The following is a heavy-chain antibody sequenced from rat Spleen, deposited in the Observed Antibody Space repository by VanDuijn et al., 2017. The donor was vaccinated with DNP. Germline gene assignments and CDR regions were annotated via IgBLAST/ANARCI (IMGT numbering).Heavy chain of an antibody. CDR2: INKDSSTI. V-gene: IGHV4-2*01. CDR3: ARGPTYRGYADSFDY. Sequence: EVKLVESGGGLVQPGSSLKLSCVASGFNFNDYWMGWVRQAPGKGLEWIGQINKDSSTISYSPSLKDKLTISRDSAQNTLYLQMSKLGSEDTAIYYCARGPTYRGYADSFDYWGQGVTVTVSS. D-gene: IGHD2-3*01. CDR1: GFNFNDYW. J-gene: IGHJ2*01.